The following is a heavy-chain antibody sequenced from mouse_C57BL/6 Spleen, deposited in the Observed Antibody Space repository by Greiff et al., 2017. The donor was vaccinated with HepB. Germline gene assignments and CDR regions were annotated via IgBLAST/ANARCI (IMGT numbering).Heavy chain of an antibody. Sequence: VKLMESGAELVRPGSSVKLSCKASGYTFTSYWMHWVKQRPIQGLEWIGNIDPSDSETHYNQKFKDKATLTVDKSSSTAYMQLSSLTSEDSAVYYCAGGSSYEDFDVWGTGTTVTVSS. V-gene: IGHV1-52*01. J-gene: IGHJ1*03. CDR2: IDPSDSET. CDR1: GYTFTSYW. D-gene: IGHD1-1*01. CDR3: AGGSSYEDFDV.